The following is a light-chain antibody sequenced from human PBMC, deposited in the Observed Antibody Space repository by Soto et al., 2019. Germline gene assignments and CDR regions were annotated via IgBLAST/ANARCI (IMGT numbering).Light chain of an antibody. J-gene: IGKJ1*01. CDR1: QTINNN. V-gene: IGKV3-15*01. Sequence: VMTQAPATLSVSPGERATLSCRASQTINNNVAWYQLKDGQVPRLVIYGASTRATDIPSRFSGSGSGTDFTLTISSLQSEDFATYYCQQYYLYPRTFGQGTKVDI. CDR3: QQYYLYPRT. CDR2: GAS.